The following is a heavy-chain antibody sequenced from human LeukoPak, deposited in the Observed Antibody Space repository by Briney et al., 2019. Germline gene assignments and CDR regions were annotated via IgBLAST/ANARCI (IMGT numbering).Heavy chain of an antibody. CDR2: INPNSGGT. J-gene: IGHJ4*02. CDR1: GYTFTGYY. CDR3: ARVQSRNYYYDSSGYSLDY. Sequence: ASVKVSCKASGYTFTGYYMHWVRQAPGQGLEGMGWINPNSGGTNYAQKFQGRVTMTRDTSISTAYMELSRLRSDDTAVYYCARVQSRNYYYDSSGYSLDYWGQGTLVTVSS. V-gene: IGHV1-2*02. D-gene: IGHD3-22*01.